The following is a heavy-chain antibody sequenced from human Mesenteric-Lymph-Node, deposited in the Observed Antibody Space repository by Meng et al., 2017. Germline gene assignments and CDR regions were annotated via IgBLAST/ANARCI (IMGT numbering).Heavy chain of an antibody. CDR3: ARYKESIAVAGIYYYYGMDV. CDR2: ISSSGSTI. D-gene: IGHD6-19*01. V-gene: IGHV3-11*01. CDR1: GFTFSDYY. Sequence: GESLKISCAASGFTFSDYYMSWIRQAPGKGLEWVSYISSSGSTIYYADSVKGRFTISRDNAKNSLYLQMNSLRAEDTAVYYCARYKESIAVAGIYYYYGMDVWGQGTTVTVSS. J-gene: IGHJ6*02.